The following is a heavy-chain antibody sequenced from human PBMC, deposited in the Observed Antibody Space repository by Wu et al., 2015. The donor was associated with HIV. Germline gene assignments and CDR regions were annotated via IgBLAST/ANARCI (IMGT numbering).Heavy chain of an antibody. V-gene: IGHV4-59*11. J-gene: IGHJ3*02. CDR3: ARATTYPDNSFDI. D-gene: IGHD4-11*01. Sequence: QVQLQQSGPGLVKPSETLSLTCTVSGDSITNHNWNWIRQPPGKGLEWIGYIFYYGNAKYNPSLKSRVTMSVDTSKNEFSLKLSSMSAADTAVYYCARATTYPDNSFDIWGQGTMVTVSS. CDR2: IFYYGNA. CDR1: GDSITNHN.